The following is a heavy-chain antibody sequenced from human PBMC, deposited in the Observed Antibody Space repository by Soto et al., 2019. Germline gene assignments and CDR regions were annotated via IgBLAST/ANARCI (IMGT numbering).Heavy chain of an antibody. Sequence: SETLSLTCTVSGGSISSYYWSWIRQPPGKRLKLIGYIYYSGSTNYNPSLKSRVTISVDTSKNQFSLKLSSVTAADTAVYYCARWKGSSTTLEGIPYYYGMDVWGQGTTVTVSS. J-gene: IGHJ6*02. D-gene: IGHD2-2*01. CDR3: ARWKGSSTTLEGIPYYYGMDV. CDR2: IYYSGST. V-gene: IGHV4-59*01. CDR1: GGSISSYY.